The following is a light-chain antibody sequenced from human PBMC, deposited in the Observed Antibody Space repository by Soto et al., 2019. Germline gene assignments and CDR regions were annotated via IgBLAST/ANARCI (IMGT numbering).Light chain of an antibody. CDR1: QSVSSNS. V-gene: IGKV3-20*01. Sequence: EIVLTQSPGTLSFSPGERATLSCRASQSVSSNSLAWYQQIPGQAPRLLIYGASSRATGIPDRFSGSGSGTDFTLTISRLEPEDFAVYYCQQYGSSGTFGQGTKVDI. CDR3: QQYGSSGT. J-gene: IGKJ1*01. CDR2: GAS.